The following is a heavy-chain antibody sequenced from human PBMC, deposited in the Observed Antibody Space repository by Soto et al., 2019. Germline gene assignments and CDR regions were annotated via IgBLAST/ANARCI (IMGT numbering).Heavy chain of an antibody. CDR2: IYYSVPT. Sequence: QLQLQESGPGLVKPSETLSLTCSVSGASITSSSYHWGWIRQPPGKWLEWIATIYYSVPTYYNPSPKRPVTISVDTSTTQFSPTLDSVTAADTAVYYCARRKNTAGGDFEYWGQGTLVTVSS. D-gene: IGHD5-18*01. J-gene: IGHJ4*02. CDR3: ARRKNTAGGDFEY. V-gene: IGHV4-39*01. CDR1: GASITSSSYH.